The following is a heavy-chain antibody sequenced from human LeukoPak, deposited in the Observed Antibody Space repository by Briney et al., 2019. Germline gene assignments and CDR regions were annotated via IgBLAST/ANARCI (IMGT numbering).Heavy chain of an antibody. V-gene: IGHV4-59*01. CDR3: ARGGYYGSGNDFRFDH. D-gene: IGHD3-10*01. CDR1: GGFISRYY. CDR2: IHYTGRT. Sequence: SETLSLTCTVSGGFISRYYSSWIPQSPGKGLECFWYIHYTGRTNYNPSLKSRVTISVETSKNQFSLKLKSVTAADTAVYYCARGGYYGSGNDFRFDHWGQGTLVTVSS. J-gene: IGHJ4*02.